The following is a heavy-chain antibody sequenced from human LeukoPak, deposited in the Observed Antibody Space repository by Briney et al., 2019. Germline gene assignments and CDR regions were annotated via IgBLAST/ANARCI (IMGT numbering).Heavy chain of an antibody. CDR3: ARAASSGYYGGAFDI. CDR2: ISSGSTYI. V-gene: IGHV3-21*01. Sequence: KSGGSLRLSCAASEFTFSTHSMNWVRQAPGKGLEWVSSISSGSTYIYYADSVKGRFTISRDNAKNSLYLQMNSLRADDTAVYYCARAASSGYYGGAFDIWGQGTMVTVSS. CDR1: EFTFSTHS. D-gene: IGHD3-22*01. J-gene: IGHJ3*02.